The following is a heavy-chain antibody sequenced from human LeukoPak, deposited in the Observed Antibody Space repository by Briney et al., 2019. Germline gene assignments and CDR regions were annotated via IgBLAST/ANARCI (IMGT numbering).Heavy chain of an antibody. CDR1: GASINSGSNY. V-gene: IGHV4-39*07. Sequence: SETLSLTCRVSGASINSGSNYWGWLRQPPGTTLEWIGSIYSSGSTYYNPSLKSRVIIMIDTPKNHFSLTLSSVTAADTAVYYCARSDGYGLVGIWGQGTMVTVSS. D-gene: IGHD5-24*01. J-gene: IGHJ3*02. CDR3: ARSDGYGLVGI. CDR2: IYSSGST.